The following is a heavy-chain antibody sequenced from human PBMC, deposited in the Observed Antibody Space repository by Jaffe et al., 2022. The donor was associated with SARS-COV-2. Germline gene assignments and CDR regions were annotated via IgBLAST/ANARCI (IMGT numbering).Heavy chain of an antibody. Sequence: EVQVEESGGGLVQPGGSLRLSCAASGFKFNSYVMSWVRQAPGKGLECVSSISSGSGGSTYYADSVKGRFTISRDNSKSTLYLQMNSLRADDTAVYYCAKQGGGSGSYSDWGQGTLVTVSS. V-gene: IGHV3-23*04. CDR2: ISSGSGGST. J-gene: IGHJ4*02. CDR3: AKQGGGSGSYSD. D-gene: IGHD3-10*01. CDR1: GFKFNSYV.